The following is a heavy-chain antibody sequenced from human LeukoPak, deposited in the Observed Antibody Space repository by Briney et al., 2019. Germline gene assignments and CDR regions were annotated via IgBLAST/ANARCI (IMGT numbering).Heavy chain of an antibody. D-gene: IGHD3-16*01. CDR3: VRGSTLRHYQY. CDR2: IYYSGST. CDR1: GASISGSTYY. J-gene: IGHJ4*02. Sequence: SETLSLTCTVSGASISGSTYYWGWIRRPPGKGLEWLGSIYYSGSTYYNPSLKSRVTVSADTSKNQFSLNLSSVTAADTAVYYCVRGSTLRHYQYWGQGTLVTVSS. V-gene: IGHV4-39*01.